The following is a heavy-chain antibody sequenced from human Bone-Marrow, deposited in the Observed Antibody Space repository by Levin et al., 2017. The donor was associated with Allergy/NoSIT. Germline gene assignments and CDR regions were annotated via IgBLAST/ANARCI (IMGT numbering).Heavy chain of an antibody. CDR1: GFTFSSYT. Sequence: GESLKISCAGSGFTFSSYTMVWVRQAPGKGMEWVTVISHDGSDKYYADFVKGRFAISRDNSKNTMYLQMNSLRAEDTAMYYCVRDGPVDTAFDNWGQGTLVTVSS. D-gene: IGHD5-18*01. J-gene: IGHJ4*02. V-gene: IGHV3-30*09. CDR2: ISHDGSDK. CDR3: VRDGPVDTAFDN.